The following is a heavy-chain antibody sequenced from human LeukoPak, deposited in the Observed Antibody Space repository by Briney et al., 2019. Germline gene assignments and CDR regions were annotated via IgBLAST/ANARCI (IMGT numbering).Heavy chain of an antibody. V-gene: IGHV3-21*01. J-gene: IGHJ4*02. D-gene: IGHD1-26*01. CDR1: GFTFSSYS. CDR2: ISSSSSYI. CDR3: ARTLIVGATTAFDY. Sequence: PGGSLRLSCAASGFTFSSYSVNWVRQAPGKGLEWVSSISSSSSYIYYADSVKGRFTISRDNAKNSLYLQMNSLRAEDTAVYYCARTLIVGATTAFDYWGQGTLVTVSS.